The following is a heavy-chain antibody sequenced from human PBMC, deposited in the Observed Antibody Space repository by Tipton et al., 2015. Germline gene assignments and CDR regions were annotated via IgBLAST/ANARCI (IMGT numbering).Heavy chain of an antibody. J-gene: IGHJ3*02. V-gene: IGHV1-8*01. CDR3: ARGSRTDAFDI. Sequence: QVQLVQSGAEVKKPGASVKVSCKASGYTFTSYDINWARQAPGQGLEWMGWMNPNSANTGYAQKFQGRVTMTRNTSISTSYMELSSLSSEDTAVYYCARGSRTDAFDIWGQGTMVTVSS. CDR2: MNPNSANT. CDR1: GYTFTSYD.